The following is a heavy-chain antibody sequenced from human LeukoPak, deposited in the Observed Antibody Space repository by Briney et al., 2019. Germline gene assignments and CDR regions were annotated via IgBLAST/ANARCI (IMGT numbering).Heavy chain of an antibody. Sequence: SETLSLTCTVSGGSISSSSYYWGWIRQPPGKGLEWIGSIYYSGSTYYNPSLKSRVTISVDTSKNQFSLKLSSVTAADTAVYYCARTAARRFDYWGQGTLVTVSS. CDR2: IYYSGST. D-gene: IGHD6-6*01. CDR1: GGSISSSSYY. J-gene: IGHJ4*02. V-gene: IGHV4-39*01. CDR3: ARTAARRFDY.